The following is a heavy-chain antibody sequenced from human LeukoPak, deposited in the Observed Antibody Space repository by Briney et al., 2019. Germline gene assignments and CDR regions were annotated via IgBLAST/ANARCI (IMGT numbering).Heavy chain of an antibody. CDR2: ISAYNGNT. D-gene: IGHD3-22*01. V-gene: IGHV1-18*01. Sequence: GASVKVSCKASGGTFSSYAISWVRQAPGQGLEWMGWISAYNGNTHYAQKLQGRVTMTTDTSTSTVYMELRSLRSDDTAVYYCARGSPPRRNYDNRGYYSYYFDYWGQGTLVTVSS. J-gene: IGHJ4*02. CDR3: ARGSPPRRNYDNRGYYSYYFDY. CDR1: GGTFSSYA.